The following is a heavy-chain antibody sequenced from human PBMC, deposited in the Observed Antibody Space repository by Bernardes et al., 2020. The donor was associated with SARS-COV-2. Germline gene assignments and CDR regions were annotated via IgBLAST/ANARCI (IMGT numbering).Heavy chain of an antibody. J-gene: IGHJ3*01. CDR3: ARESPNPTGDIVVVVAATNHAFDL. V-gene: IGHV1-2*04. CDR2: INPNSGDT. CDR1: GYTFTGYY. D-gene: IGHD2-15*01. Sequence: ASVKVSCKASGYTFTGYYMHWVRQAPGQGLEWMGWINPNSGDTNYAQKFQGWVTMTRDTSISTAYMELSRLRSDDTAVYYCARESPNPTGDIVVVVAATNHAFDLWGQGTMVTVSS.